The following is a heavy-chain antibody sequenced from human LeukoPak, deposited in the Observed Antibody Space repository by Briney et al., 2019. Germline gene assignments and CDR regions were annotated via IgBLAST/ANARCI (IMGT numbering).Heavy chain of an antibody. CDR1: GFTFSSYE. CDR3: ARVGYSNRWYLDC. Sequence: GGSLRLSCAASGFTFSSYEMNWVRQAPGKGLEWVSYISSSGTSIYYADSVKGRFTISRDNAKNSLYLQMNSLRAADTAVYYCARVGYSNRWYLDCWGQGTLVTVSS. D-gene: IGHD6-13*01. V-gene: IGHV3-48*03. J-gene: IGHJ4*02. CDR2: ISSSGTSI.